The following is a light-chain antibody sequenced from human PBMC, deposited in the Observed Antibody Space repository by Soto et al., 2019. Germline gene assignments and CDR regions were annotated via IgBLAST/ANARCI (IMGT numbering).Light chain of an antibody. CDR1: QSVSSN. V-gene: IGKV3-20*01. Sequence: VGTQSPATLSLSAGERATXXXXXSQSVSSNLAWYQQKPGQAPRLLIYAASTRATGIPDRFSGSGSGTDFTLTISRLEPEDFALYYCQHYVERSPITFGQGTRLEIK. J-gene: IGKJ5*01. CDR3: QHYVERSPIT. CDR2: AAS.